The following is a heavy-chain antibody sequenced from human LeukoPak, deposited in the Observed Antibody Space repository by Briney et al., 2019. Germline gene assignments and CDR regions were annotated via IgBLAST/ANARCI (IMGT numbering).Heavy chain of an antibody. CDR1: GYSIRSGYH. CDR2: IYQSGST. Sequence: SETLSLTCSVSGYSIRSGYHWAWIRQSPGKGLEWLGSIYQSGSTYDNPSLKSRVTMSVDTSRNQFSLMLSSVTAADTAVYYCALQPARRLSWFDPWGQGTLVAVSS. V-gene: IGHV4-38-2*01. J-gene: IGHJ5*02. CDR3: ALQPARRLSWFDP. D-gene: IGHD2-2*01.